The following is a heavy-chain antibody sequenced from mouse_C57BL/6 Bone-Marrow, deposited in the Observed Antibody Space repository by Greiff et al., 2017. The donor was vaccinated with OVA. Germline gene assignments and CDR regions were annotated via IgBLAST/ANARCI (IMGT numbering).Heavy chain of an antibody. V-gene: IGHV5-6*01. CDR1: GFTFSSYG. CDR2: ISSGGSYT. Sequence: DVQLVESGGDLVKPGGSLKLSCAASGFTFSSYGMSWVRQTPDKRLEWVATISSGGSYTYYPDSVKGRFTISRDNAKNTLYLQMCSLKSEDTAMYYCARRDWDYFDDWGKGTTLTVSS. CDR3: ARRDWDYFDD. D-gene: IGHD4-1*01. J-gene: IGHJ2*01.